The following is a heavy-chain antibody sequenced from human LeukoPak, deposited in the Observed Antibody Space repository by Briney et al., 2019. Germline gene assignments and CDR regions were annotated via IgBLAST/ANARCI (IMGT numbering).Heavy chain of an antibody. CDR1: GYTFTSYY. Sequence: GASVKVSCKASGYTFTSYYMHWVRQAPGQGLEWMGIINPSGGSTNYAQKFQGRVTITADESTSTAYMELSSLRSEDTAVYYCAREKEVFYYGSGRHPFDYWGQGTLVTVSS. V-gene: IGHV1-46*01. J-gene: IGHJ4*02. CDR3: AREKEVFYYGSGRHPFDY. CDR2: INPSGGST. D-gene: IGHD3-10*01.